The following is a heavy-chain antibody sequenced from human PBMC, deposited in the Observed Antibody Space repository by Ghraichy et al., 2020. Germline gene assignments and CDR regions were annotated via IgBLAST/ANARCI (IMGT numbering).Heavy chain of an antibody. V-gene: IGHV4-4*07. Sequence: SETLSLTCTVSGDSINSYSWSWIRQSAGKGLEWIGRIFTSGSTHYNPSLKSRVTMSADTSKNQVSLKLDSVTAADTAVYYCARGHYNSRLYFHNVDIWGQGTSGTGSS. CDR1: GDSINSYS. D-gene: IGHD1-14*01. J-gene: IGHJ6*02. CDR3: ARGHYNSRLYFHNVDI. CDR2: IFTSGST.